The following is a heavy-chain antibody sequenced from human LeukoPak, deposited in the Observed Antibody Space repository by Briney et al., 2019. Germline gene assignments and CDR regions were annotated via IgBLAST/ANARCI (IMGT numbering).Heavy chain of an antibody. CDR3: AITDSGSYYLSY. CDR1: GGSVSSGSYC. D-gene: IGHD1-26*01. J-gene: IGHJ4*02. CDR2: MYYSGST. Sequence: SETLSLTCTVSGGSVSSGSYCWSWIRQPPGKGLEWIGYMYYSGSTNYNTSLKSRVTISVETSKNQFSLKLSSVTAADTAVYYCAITDSGSYYLSYWGQGTLVTVSS. V-gene: IGHV4-61*01.